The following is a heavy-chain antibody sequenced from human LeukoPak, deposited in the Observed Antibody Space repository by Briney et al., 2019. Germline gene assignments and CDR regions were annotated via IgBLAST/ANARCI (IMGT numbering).Heavy chain of an antibody. D-gene: IGHD3-10*01. CDR3: ARDNYYGSGSYYKI. J-gene: IGHJ4*02. V-gene: IGHV4-31*03. CDR2: IYYSGST. CDR1: GGSISSGGYY. Sequence: PSETLSLTCTVSGGSISSGGYYWSWIRQHPGKGLEWIGYIYYSGSTYYNPSLKSRVTISVDTSKNQFSLKLSSVTAADTAVYYCARDNYYGSGSYYKIWGQGTLVTVSS.